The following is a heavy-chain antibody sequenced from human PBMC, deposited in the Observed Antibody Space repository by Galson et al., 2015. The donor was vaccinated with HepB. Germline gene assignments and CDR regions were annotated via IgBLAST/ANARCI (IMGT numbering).Heavy chain of an antibody. Sequence: SCKASGYTFTSFDINWVRQATGQGLEWMGWMIPDSGAAGYAQKFQGRVSMTRDTSISTAYMELSSLSSDDTAVYYCARIPFYCYTSGPRDHYYYHMDVWGKGTPVTVSS. J-gene: IGHJ6*03. V-gene: IGHV1-8*01. D-gene: IGHD3-22*01. CDR2: MIPDSGAA. CDR3: ARIPFYCYTSGPRDHYYYHMDV. CDR1: GYTFTSFD.